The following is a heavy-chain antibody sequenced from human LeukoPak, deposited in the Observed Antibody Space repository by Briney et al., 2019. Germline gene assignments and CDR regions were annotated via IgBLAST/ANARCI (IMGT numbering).Heavy chain of an antibody. Sequence: ASVKVSCKASGYTFTSYGISWVQQAPGQGLEWMGWISAYNGNTNYAQKLQGRVTMTTDTSTSTAYMELRSLRSDDTAVYYCARITYYYDSSGYYYAWFDPWGQGTLVTVSS. J-gene: IGHJ5*02. CDR1: GYTFTSYG. CDR2: ISAYNGNT. V-gene: IGHV1-18*01. CDR3: ARITYYYDSSGYYYAWFDP. D-gene: IGHD3-22*01.